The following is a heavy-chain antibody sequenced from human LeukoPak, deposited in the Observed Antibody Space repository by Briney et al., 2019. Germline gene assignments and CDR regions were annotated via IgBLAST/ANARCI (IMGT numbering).Heavy chain of an antibody. J-gene: IGHJ4*02. D-gene: IGHD6-19*01. CDR3: TRAVAGKSGDY. CDR2: IRSKANSYAT. V-gene: IGHV3-73*01. Sequence: GGSLRLPCAASGFTFSGSAMHWVRQASGKGLEWVGRIRSKANSYATANAASVKGRFTISRDDSKNTAYLQMNSLKTEDTAVYYCTRAVAGKSGDYWGQGTLVTVSS. CDR1: GFTFSGSA.